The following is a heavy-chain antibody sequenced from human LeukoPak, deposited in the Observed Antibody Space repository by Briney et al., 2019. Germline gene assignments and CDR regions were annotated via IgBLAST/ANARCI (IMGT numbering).Heavy chain of an antibody. CDR2: INAGNGNT. J-gene: IGHJ4*02. Sequence: ASVKVSCKASGYTFTSYAMHWVRQAPGQRLEWMGWINAGNGNTKYSQKFQGRVTITRDTSASTAYMELSSLRSEDTAVYYCARDVSPKYGSGSYYNRIFDYWDQGTLVTVSS. D-gene: IGHD3-10*01. CDR1: GYTFTSYA. CDR3: ARDVSPKYGSGSYYNRIFDY. V-gene: IGHV1-3*01.